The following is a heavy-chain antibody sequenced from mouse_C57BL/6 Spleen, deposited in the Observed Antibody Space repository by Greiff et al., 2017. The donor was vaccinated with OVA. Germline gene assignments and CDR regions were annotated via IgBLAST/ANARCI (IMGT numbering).Heavy chain of an antibody. J-gene: IGHJ2*01. D-gene: IGHD1-1*02. CDR3: ASTMAPDY. CDR2: INPSSGYT. CDR1: GYTFTSYW. Sequence: QVQLQQSGAELAKPGASVKLSCKASGYTFTSYWMHWVKQRPGQGLEWIGYINPSSGYTKYNQKFKDKATLTADKSSSTAYMQLGGLTYEDSAVYYCASTMAPDYWGQGTTLTVSS. V-gene: IGHV1-7*01.